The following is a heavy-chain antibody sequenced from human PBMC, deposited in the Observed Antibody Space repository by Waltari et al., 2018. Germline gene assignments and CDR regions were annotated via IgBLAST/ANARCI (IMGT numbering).Heavy chain of an antibody. CDR2: INHGGST. Sequence: QVQLQQWGAGLLKPSETLSLTCAVYGGSFSGYYWSWIRQPQGKGLEWVGEINHGGSTNYNPSLKSLVTISVDTSKNQFSLKLSSETAADTAVYYCARGLYEDAFDIWGQGTMVTVSS. V-gene: IGHV4-34*01. D-gene: IGHD5-12*01. J-gene: IGHJ3*02. CDR3: ARGLYEDAFDI. CDR1: GGSFSGYY.